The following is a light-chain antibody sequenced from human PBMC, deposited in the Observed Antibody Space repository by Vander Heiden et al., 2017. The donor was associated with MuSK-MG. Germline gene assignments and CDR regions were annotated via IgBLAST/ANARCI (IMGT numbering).Light chain of an antibody. Sequence: QSVLTQPPSASGTPGQRVTISCSGRASNIGSNYVYWYQQFPGTAPKLLISFNDQRPSGVPDRVSGSKSDTSASLVISGLQSEDEADYYCATWDDSLNGVVFGGGTKLTVL. CDR1: ASNIGSNY. CDR3: ATWDDSLNGVV. J-gene: IGLJ2*01. V-gene: IGLV1-44*01. CDR2: FND.